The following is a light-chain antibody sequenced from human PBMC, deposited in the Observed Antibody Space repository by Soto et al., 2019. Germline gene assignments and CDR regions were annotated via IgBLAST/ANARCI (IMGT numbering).Light chain of an antibody. V-gene: IGLV2-18*02. Sequence: QSVLTQPPSVSGSPGQSDAISCTGTSSDVGSYNRVSWYQQPPGTAPKVMIYEVSNRPSGVPDRFSGSKSGNTASLTISGLQAEDEADYYCSSYTSSNTYVFGTGTKVTVL. J-gene: IGLJ1*01. CDR3: SSYTSSNTYV. CDR1: SSDVGSYNR. CDR2: EVS.